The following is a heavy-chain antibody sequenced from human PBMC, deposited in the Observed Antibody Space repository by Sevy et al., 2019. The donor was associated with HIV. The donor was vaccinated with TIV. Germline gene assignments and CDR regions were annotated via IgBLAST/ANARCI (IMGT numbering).Heavy chain of an antibody. CDR1: GFTFSNYG. J-gene: IGHJ6*02. D-gene: IGHD2-2*01. V-gene: IGHV3-33*01. CDR3: ARRPLRYCSSSGSYEGDNYYYGMDV. CDR2: IRYDGSNK. Sequence: GGSLRLSCAASGFTFSNYGIHWVRQAPGKGLEWVAVIRYDGSNKYYEDSVKGRFTISRDNSKNTLYQQINSLRAEDTAVYYCARRPLRYCSSSGSYEGDNYYYGMDVWGQGTTVTVSS.